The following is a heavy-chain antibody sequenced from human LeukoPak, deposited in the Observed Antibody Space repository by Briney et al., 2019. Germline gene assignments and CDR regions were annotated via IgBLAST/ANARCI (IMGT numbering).Heavy chain of an antibody. D-gene: IGHD3-22*01. CDR3: AREGHHYDSSGRFDY. CDR2: IYSGGST. J-gene: IGHJ4*02. Sequence: GGSLRLSCAASGFIVSNNYMSWVRQAPGKGLEWVSVIYSGGSTDYADSVEGRFTVSRDTSKNTLYLQMNSLRAEDTAVYYCAREGHHYDSSGRFDYWGQGTLVTVSS. CDR1: GFIVSNNY. V-gene: IGHV3-53*01.